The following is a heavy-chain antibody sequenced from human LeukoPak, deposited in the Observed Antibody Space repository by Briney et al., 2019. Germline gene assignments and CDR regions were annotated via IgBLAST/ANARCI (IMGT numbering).Heavy chain of an antibody. CDR2: ISSSGSTI. D-gene: IGHD6-19*01. V-gene: IGHV3-48*04. CDR1: GFTFSSYA. J-gene: IGHJ4*02. CDR3: ARDGASGWYDY. Sequence: GGSLRLSCAASGFTFSSYAMHWVRQAPGEGLEGVSYISSSGSTIYYADSVKGRFTISRDNAKNSLYLQMNGLRAEDTAVYYCARDGASGWYDYWGQGTLVTVSS.